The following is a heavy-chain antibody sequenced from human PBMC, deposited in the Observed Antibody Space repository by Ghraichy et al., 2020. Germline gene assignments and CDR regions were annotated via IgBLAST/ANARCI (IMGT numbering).Heavy chain of an antibody. J-gene: IGHJ6*02. CDR3: AKAVLYYYYGMDV. D-gene: IGHD3-10*02. Sequence: LSLTCAASGFTFSSYAMSWVRQAPGKGLEWVSAISGSGGSTYYADSVKGRFTISRDNSKNTLYLQMNSLRAEDTAVYYCAKAVLYYYYGMDVWGQGTTVTVSS. CDR2: ISGSGGST. V-gene: IGHV3-23*01. CDR1: GFTFSSYA.